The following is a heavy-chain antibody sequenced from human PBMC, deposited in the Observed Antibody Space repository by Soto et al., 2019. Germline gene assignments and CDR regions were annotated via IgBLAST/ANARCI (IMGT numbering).Heavy chain of an antibody. CDR1: GGSISSSSYY. CDR3: ARLYCSGGSCYSYYYYYYYMDV. J-gene: IGHJ6*03. CDR2: IYYSGST. Sequence: QLQLQESGPGLVKPSETLSLTCTVSGGSISSSSYYWGWIRQPPGKGLEWIGSIYYSGSTYYNPSLKSRVTISVDTSKNQFSLMLSSVSAADTAVYYCARLYCSGGSCYSYYYYYYYMDVWGKGTTVTVAS. D-gene: IGHD2-15*01. V-gene: IGHV4-39*01.